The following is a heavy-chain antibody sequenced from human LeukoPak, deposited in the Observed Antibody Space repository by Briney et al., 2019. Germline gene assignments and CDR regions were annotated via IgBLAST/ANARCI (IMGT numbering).Heavy chain of an antibody. V-gene: IGHV3-48*03. D-gene: IGHD3-22*01. CDR1: GFTFSSFG. CDR2: IRGSGRPT. J-gene: IGHJ4*02. Sequence: GGSLRLSCAASGFTFSSFGMNWVRQAPGKGLEWVSYIRGSGRPTYYADSVKGRFTISRDNAKNSLYLQMNSLRAEDTAVYYCAKTVPVMIVVARGGFYDYWGQGTLVTVSS. CDR3: AKTVPVMIVVARGGFYDY.